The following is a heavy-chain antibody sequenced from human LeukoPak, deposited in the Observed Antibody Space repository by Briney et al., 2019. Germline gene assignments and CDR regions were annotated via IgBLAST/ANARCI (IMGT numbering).Heavy chain of an antibody. D-gene: IGHD3-10*01. CDR3: SRRHYGSGTPRCFDY. CDR1: GYTLTSYG. V-gene: IGHV1-18*01. J-gene: IGHJ4*02. CDR2: TIAYNSNT. Sequence: ASVKVSCKASGYTLTSYGISWVRQAAGQGLDWMGWTIAYNSNTNYAQKLQGRVTMTTDTSTHPAYMELRSRRSDDTAWYFCSRRHYGSGTPRCFDYWGQGPLVTVSS.